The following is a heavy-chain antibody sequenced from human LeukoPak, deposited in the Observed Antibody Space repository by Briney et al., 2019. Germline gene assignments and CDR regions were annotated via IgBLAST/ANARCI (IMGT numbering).Heavy chain of an antibody. CDR2: XXXXXXXX. Sequence: GASVRVSCKASGYTFTSYDINWVRQATGQGLEWXXXXXXXXXXXGYAQKFQGRVTMTRNTSISTAYMELSSLRPEDTAVYYCARWPFYGGQFWSGYYTHYYGMDVWGQGTTVTVSS. D-gene: IGHD3-3*01. V-gene: IGHV1-8*01. CDR1: GYTFTSYD. CDR3: ARWPFYGGQFWSGYYTHYYGMDV. J-gene: IGHJ6*02.